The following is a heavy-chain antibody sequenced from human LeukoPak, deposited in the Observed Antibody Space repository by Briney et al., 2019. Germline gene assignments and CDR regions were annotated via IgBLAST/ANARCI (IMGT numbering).Heavy chain of an antibody. CDR1: GGTFSSYA. CDR2: IIPILGIA. CDR3: ARDPAPPVISLDY. Sequence: SVKVSCKASGGTFSSYAISWVRQAPGQGLEWMGRIIPILGIANYAQKFQGRVTITADKSTSTAYMELSSLRSEDTAVYYCARDPAPPVISLDYWGQGTLVTVSS. J-gene: IGHJ4*02. V-gene: IGHV1-69*04.